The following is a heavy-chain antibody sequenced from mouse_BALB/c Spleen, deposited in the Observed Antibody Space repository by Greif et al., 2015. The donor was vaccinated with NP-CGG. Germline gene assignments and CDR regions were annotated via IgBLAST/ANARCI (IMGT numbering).Heavy chain of an antibody. CDR1: GYTFTSYT. CDR2: INPSSGYT. J-gene: IGHJ3*01. D-gene: IGHD4-1*01. Sequence: QVHVKQSGAELARPGASVKMSCKASGYTFTSYTMHWVKQRPGQGLEWIGYINPSSGYTNYNQKIKDKATLTADKSSSTAYMQLSSLTSEDSAVYYCAAGRVFAYWGQGTLVTVSA. CDR3: AAGRVFAY. V-gene: IGHV1-4*01.